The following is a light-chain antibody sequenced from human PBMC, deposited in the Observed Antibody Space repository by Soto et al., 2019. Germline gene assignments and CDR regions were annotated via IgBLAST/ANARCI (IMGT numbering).Light chain of an antibody. Sequence: EVVLTQSPGTLSLSAGERATLSCRASQSVANNHLAWYQQRPGQAPRLLIYAASTRAAGIPDRFSGSGSGTDFTLTISRLDPEDFGVFFCHHYGRSPIFTFGPGTTVDMK. CDR2: AAS. CDR3: HHYGRSPIFT. CDR1: QSVANNH. J-gene: IGKJ3*01. V-gene: IGKV3-20*01.